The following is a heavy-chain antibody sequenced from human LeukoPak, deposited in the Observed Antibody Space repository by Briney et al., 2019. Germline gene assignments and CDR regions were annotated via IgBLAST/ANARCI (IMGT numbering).Heavy chain of an antibody. Sequence: GGSLRLSCAASGFTFSSYSMNWARQAPGEGLEWVSSISSSSSYIYYADSVKGRFTISRDNAKNSLYLQMNSLRAEDTAVYYCARDSSPLGGSCYGDWGQETLVTVSS. J-gene: IGHJ4*02. D-gene: IGHD2-15*01. CDR1: GFTFSSYS. V-gene: IGHV3-21*01. CDR3: ARDSSPLGGSCYGD. CDR2: ISSSSSYI.